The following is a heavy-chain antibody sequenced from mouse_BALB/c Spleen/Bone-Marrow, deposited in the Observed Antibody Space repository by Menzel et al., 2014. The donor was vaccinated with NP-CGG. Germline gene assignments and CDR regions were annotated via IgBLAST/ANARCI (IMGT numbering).Heavy chain of an antibody. CDR3: ARFGSSYRGPFAY. D-gene: IGHD1-1*01. J-gene: IGHJ3*01. Sequence: EVHLVESGPSLVKPSQTLSLTCSVTGDSITSGYWNWIRKFPGNELEYMGSISYSGSTYYNPSLKSRISITQDTSKNQYYLQLNSVTTEDTASYYCARFGSSYRGPFAYWGQGTLVTVSA. V-gene: IGHV3-8*02. CDR2: ISYSGST. CDR1: GDSITSGY.